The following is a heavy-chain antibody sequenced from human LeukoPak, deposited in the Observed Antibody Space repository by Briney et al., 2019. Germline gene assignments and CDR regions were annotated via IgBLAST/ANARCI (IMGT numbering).Heavy chain of an antibody. CDR1: GFTVSTNC. D-gene: IGHD3-22*01. V-gene: IGHV3-53*04. CDR3: ARANYYDISGYDY. CDR2: IYSGGTT. J-gene: IGHJ4*02. Sequence: GGSLRLSCAASGFTVSTNCMTWVRQAPGKGLEWVSTIYSGGTTYYADSVMGRFTISRHNSRNTLYLQMNSLRAEDTAVYYCARANYYDISGYDYWGQGTLVTVSS.